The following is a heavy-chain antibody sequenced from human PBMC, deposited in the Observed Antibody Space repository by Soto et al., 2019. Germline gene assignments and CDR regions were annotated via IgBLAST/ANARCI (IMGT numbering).Heavy chain of an antibody. CDR3: ARERGYTYGLRGGQPFDP. CDR2: ITPMFGTP. D-gene: IGHD5-18*01. CDR1: GGTFSRST. Sequence: QVHLVQSGAEVKKPGSSVSVSCKASGGTFSRSTISWVRQVPGQGLEWMGGITPMFGTPNYAQKFQGRVTITADESTNTVYMEISSLRYEDTAMYFCARERGYTYGLRGGQPFDPWGQGTLVTVLS. V-gene: IGHV1-69*01. J-gene: IGHJ5*02.